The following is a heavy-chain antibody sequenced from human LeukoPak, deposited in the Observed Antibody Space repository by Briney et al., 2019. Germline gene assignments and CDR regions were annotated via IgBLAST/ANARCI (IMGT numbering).Heavy chain of an antibody. CDR1: GFTFSSYG. V-gene: IGHV3-30*02. D-gene: IGHD3-22*01. CDR3: AREGHSSGYCGAFDI. Sequence: GRSLRLSCAASGFTFSSYGMHWVRQAPGKGLEWVAFIRYDGSNKYYADSVKGRFTISRDNSKNTLYLQMDSLKDEDMAMYYCAREGHSSGYCGAFDIWGPGTMVTVSS. J-gene: IGHJ3*02. CDR2: IRYDGSNK.